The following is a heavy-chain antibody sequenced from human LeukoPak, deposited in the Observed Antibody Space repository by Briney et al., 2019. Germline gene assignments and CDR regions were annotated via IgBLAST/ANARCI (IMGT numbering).Heavy chain of an antibody. D-gene: IGHD1-14*01. CDR1: GASISDYH. V-gene: IGHV4-59*08. CDR2: IYYSGST. J-gene: IGHJ4*02. Sequence: SETLSLACTVSGASISDYHWTWIRQPLGKGLEWVGGIYYSGSTDSNPSLKSRVTISVDTSKNHFSLKLSSVTAADTAVYYCARVIPPLYYFDYWGLGTLVTVSS. CDR3: ARVIPPLYYFDY.